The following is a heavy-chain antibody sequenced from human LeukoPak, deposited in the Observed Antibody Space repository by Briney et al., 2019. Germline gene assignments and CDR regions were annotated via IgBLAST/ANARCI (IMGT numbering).Heavy chain of an antibody. CDR3: AREPLRFLETLYYMDV. J-gene: IGHJ6*03. CDR1: GFTVSSNY. V-gene: IGHV3-53*05. CDR2: IYSGGST. Sequence: GGSLRLSCAASGFTVSSNYMSWVRQAPGKGLEWVSVIYSGGSTYYADSVKGRFTISRDNSKSTLYLQMNSLRSDDTAVYYCAREPLRFLETLYYMDVWGKGTTVTVSS. D-gene: IGHD3-3*01.